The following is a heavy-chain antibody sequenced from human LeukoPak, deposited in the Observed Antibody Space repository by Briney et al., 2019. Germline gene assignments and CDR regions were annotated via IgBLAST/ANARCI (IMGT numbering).Heavy chain of an antibody. Sequence: SETLSLTCTVSGGSISSYYWSWIRQPPGKGLEWIGYIYYSGSTKYKPSLKSRVTISVDTSKSQFSLKLSSVTAADTAVYYCARVPSQISYTFDIWGQGTMVTVSS. CDR3: ARVPSQISYTFDI. J-gene: IGHJ3*02. D-gene: IGHD2/OR15-2a*01. CDR2: IYYSGST. CDR1: GGSISSYY. V-gene: IGHV4-59*12.